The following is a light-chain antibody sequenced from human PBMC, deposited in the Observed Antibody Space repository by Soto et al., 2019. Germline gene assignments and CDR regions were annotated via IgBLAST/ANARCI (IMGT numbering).Light chain of an antibody. V-gene: IGKV3-20*01. CDR2: GAS. Sequence: EIVLTQSPATLSLSPGERATLSCRASQSIANNLAWYQQRPGQAPRLLIYGASSRATGIPDRFSGSGSGTDFTLTISRLEPEDFAVYYCQQYGSSPPITFGQGTRLEI. CDR1: QSIANN. CDR3: QQYGSSPPIT. J-gene: IGKJ5*01.